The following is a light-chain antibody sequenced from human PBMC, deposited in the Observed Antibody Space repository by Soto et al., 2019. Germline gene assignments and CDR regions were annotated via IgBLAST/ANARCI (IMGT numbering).Light chain of an antibody. V-gene: IGLV4-60*02. CDR1: SGHSSYI. Sequence: QPVLTQSSSASASLGSSVKLTYTLSSGHSSYIIAWHQQQPGKAPRYLMKLEGSGSYNKGSGVPDRFSGSSSGADRYLTISNLQFEDEADYYCETWDSNNWVFGGGTKLTVL. CDR2: LEGSGSY. CDR3: ETWDSNNWV. J-gene: IGLJ3*02.